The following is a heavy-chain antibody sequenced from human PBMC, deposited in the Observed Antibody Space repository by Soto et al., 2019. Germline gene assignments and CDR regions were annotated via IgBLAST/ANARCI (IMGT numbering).Heavy chain of an antibody. CDR3: AGDQGGITIFGVPYGMDV. Sequence: QVQLQESGPGLVKPSQTLSLTCTVSGGSITSGGHYCSWIRQHPGKGLEWIGYIYYIGSTYYNPSLNRRFTISIGTSKNHFSLKVRSVTVADTAVYCCAGDQGGITIFGVPYGMDVWGQGNTVTVSS. CDR2: IYYIGST. D-gene: IGHD3-3*01. V-gene: IGHV4-31*03. J-gene: IGHJ6*02. CDR1: GGSITSGGHY.